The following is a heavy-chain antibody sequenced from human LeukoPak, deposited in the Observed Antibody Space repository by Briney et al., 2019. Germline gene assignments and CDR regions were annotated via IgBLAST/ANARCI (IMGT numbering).Heavy chain of an antibody. CDR1: GFTFSSYG. CDR3: AKDVGCSSTGCYVDYYYYGMDV. V-gene: IGHV3-30*18. J-gene: IGHJ6*02. D-gene: IGHD2-2*01. Sequence: PGGSLRLSCAASGFTFSSYGMHWVRQAPGKGLEWVAVISYDGSNKYYADSVKGRFTISRDNSKNTLYLQMNSLRAEDTAVYYCAKDVGCSSTGCYVDYYYYGMDVWGQGTTVTVSS. CDR2: ISYDGSNK.